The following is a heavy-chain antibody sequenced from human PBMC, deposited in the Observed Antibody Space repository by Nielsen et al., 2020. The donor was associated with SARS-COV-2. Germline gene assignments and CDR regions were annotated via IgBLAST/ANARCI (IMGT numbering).Heavy chain of an antibody. CDR2: INWNGGST. CDR1: GFTFSSYW. J-gene: IGHJ4*02. Sequence: GESLKISCAASGFTFSSYWMSWVRQAPGKGLEWVSGINWNGGSTGYADSVKGRFTISRDNAKNSLYLQMNSLRAEDTALYHCARSPIIAVAGRDYWGQGTLVTVSS. CDR3: ARSPIIAVAGRDY. D-gene: IGHD6-19*01. V-gene: IGHV3-20*01.